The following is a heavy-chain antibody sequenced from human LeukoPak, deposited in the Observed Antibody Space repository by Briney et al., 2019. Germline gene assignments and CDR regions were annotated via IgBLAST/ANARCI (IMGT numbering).Heavy chain of an antibody. CDR2: ISGSGGST. CDR3: AKDVPTTCSSTSCYRDY. D-gene: IGHD2-2*01. J-gene: IGHJ4*02. CDR1: GFTFSSYA. V-gene: IGHV3-23*01. Sequence: GGSLRLSCAASGFTFSSYAMSWVRQAPGKGLEWVSAISGSGGSTYYADSVKGRFTISRDNSKNTLYLQMNSLRAEDTAVYYCAKDVPTTCSSTSCYRDYWGQGTLVTVSS.